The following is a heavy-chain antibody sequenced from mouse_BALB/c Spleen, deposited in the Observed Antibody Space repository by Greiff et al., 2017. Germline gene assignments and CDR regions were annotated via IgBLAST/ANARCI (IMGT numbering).Heavy chain of an antibody. J-gene: IGHJ4*01. CDR2: IYPGNVNT. Sequence: VQLQQSGPELVKPGASVRISCKASGYTFTSYYIHWVKQRPGQGLEWIGWIYPGNVNTKYNEKFKGKATLTAEKSSSTAYMQLSSMTSEESAIYFCAGGENYYGNSYYYAMDYWGQGTSVTVSS. V-gene: IGHV1S56*01. CDR1: GYTFTSYY. D-gene: IGHD1-1*01. CDR3: AGGENYYGNSYYYAMDY.